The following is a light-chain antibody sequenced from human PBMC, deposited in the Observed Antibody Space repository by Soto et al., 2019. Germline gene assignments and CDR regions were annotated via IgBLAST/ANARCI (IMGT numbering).Light chain of an antibody. CDR2: DVS. J-gene: IGLJ1*01. CDR3: SSYTSSSTLYV. V-gene: IGLV2-14*01. CDR1: SSDVGGYNY. Sequence: QSALTQPASVSGSPGQSITISCTGTSSDVGGYNYVSWYQQHPGKAPKLMIYDVSNRPSGVSNRFSGSKSGNTASLTISGLQAEDEVDYYCSSYTSSSTLYVFGTGTKVTV.